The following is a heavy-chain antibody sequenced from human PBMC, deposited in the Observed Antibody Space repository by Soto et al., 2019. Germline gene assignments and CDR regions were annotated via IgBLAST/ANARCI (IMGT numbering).Heavy chain of an antibody. Sequence: GASVKVSCKASGYTFTSDGISWVRQAPGQGLEWMGWISAYNGNTNYAQKLQGRVTMTTDTSTSTAYMELRSLRSDDTAVYYCARGITYYYDSSGPTNGFDPWGQGTLVTVSS. D-gene: IGHD3-22*01. J-gene: IGHJ5*02. CDR1: GYTFTSDG. CDR2: ISAYNGNT. V-gene: IGHV1-18*01. CDR3: ARGITYYYDSSGPTNGFDP.